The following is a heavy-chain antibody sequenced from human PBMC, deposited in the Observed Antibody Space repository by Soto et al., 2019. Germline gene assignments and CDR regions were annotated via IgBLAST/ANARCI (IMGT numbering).Heavy chain of an antibody. CDR3: AGLFPYVSSGYHLNY. CDR2: MHYSGST. V-gene: IGHV4-59*08. J-gene: IGHJ4*02. CDR1: GDSVTSHY. D-gene: IGHD3-22*01. Sequence: SETLSLTCSFSGDSVTSHYLTWIRQSPEKGLEWIGCMHYSGSTNYNPSLRGRVTISVDTSKNQFSLKLKSVTAAYTAVFYCAGLFPYVSSGYHLNYLGQGTLVTVSS.